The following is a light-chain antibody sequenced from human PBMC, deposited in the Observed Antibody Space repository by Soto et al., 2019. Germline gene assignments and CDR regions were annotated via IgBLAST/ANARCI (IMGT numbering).Light chain of an antibody. J-gene: IGKJ4*01. V-gene: IGKV3-15*01. CDR1: QSVSSN. CDR3: QQYNNWPPLT. Sequence: EIVMTQSPATLSVSPGDRATLSCRASQSVSSNLVWYQQKPGQAPRLLIYGASTRATVIPDRFSGSGSGTEFTLTISSLQSEDFAVYYCQQYNNWPPLTFGGGTKVEIK. CDR2: GAS.